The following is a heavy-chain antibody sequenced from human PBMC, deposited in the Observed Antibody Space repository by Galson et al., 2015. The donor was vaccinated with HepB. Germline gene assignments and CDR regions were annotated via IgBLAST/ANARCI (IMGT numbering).Heavy chain of an antibody. CDR2: ISSSSSTI. D-gene: IGHD2-2*01. CDR3: ARMHPDIVVVPAATEGYYYYGMDV. CDR1: GFTFSRYS. V-gene: IGHV3-48*01. Sequence: SLRLSCAASGFTFSRYSMNWVRQAPGKGLEWVSYISSSSSTIYYADSVKGRFTISRDNAKNSLYLQMNSLRAEDTAVYYCARMHPDIVVVPAATEGYYYYGMDVWGQGTTVTVSS. J-gene: IGHJ6*02.